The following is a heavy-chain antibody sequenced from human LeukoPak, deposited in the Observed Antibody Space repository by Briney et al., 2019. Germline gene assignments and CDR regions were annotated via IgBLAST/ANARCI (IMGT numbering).Heavy chain of an antibody. V-gene: IGHV3-48*04. CDR2: ISSSSSTI. CDR1: GFTFSSYS. Sequence: GGSLRLSCAASGFTFSSYSMNWVRQAPGKGLEWVSYISSSSSTIYYADSVKGRFTISRDNAKNSLYLQMNSLRAEDTAVYYCARETPATLEWLLSSPDYWGQGTLVTVSS. J-gene: IGHJ4*02. CDR3: ARETPATLEWLLSSPDY. D-gene: IGHD3-3*01.